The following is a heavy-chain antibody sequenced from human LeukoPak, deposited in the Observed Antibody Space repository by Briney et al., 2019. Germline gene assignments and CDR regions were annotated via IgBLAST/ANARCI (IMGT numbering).Heavy chain of an antibody. D-gene: IGHD3-16*02. V-gene: IGHV1-2*02. Sequence: AASVKVSCKASGYSFSRYGISWVRQAPGQGLEWMGWINPNSGGTNYAQKFQGRVTMTRDTSISTAYMELSRLRSDDTAVYYCARVLAPKSYYFDYWGQGTLVTVSS. J-gene: IGHJ4*02. CDR2: INPNSGGT. CDR3: ARVLAPKSYYFDY. CDR1: GYSFSRYG.